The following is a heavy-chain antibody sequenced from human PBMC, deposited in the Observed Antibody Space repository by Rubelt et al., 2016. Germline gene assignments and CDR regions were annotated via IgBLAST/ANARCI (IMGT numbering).Heavy chain of an antibody. V-gene: IGHV1-18*01. J-gene: IGHJ4*02. CDR2: GNT. Sequence: GNTYYEGKFQGRVTLATDTSTRTVYMELRGLRSDDTAVYYCARDYGSSSPKYLDYWGQGTLVTVSS. CDR3: ARDYGSSSPKYLDY. D-gene: IGHD1-26*01.